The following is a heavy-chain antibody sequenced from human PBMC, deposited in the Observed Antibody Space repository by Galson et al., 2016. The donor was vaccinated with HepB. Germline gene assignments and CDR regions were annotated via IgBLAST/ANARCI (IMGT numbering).Heavy chain of an antibody. CDR3: ARQRRNYGMDV. CDR1: GYRFANYW. D-gene: IGHD1-1*01. J-gene: IGHJ6*02. CDR2: VYPGNSEI. V-gene: IGHV5-51*01. Sequence: QSGAEVKKPGESLKISCKGSGYRFANYWIGWVRQMPGKGLESMGIVYPGNSEIRYSPSFQGQVTISADKSITTVYLQWNSLKASASAIYYCARQRRNYGMDVWGQGTTVTVSS.